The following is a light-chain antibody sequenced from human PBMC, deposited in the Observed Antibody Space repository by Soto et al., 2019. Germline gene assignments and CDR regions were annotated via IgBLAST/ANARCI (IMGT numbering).Light chain of an antibody. CDR1: QGISSY. CDR3: QQFYSYPRT. Sequence: AIRMTQSPSSLSASTGDRVTITCRASQGISSYLAWYQQKPGKAPKLLIYAASTLQSGVPSRFSGSGSGTDFTLPISCLHSEDFATYYCQQFYSYPRTFGQGTRVDIK. J-gene: IGKJ1*01. V-gene: IGKV1-8*01. CDR2: AAS.